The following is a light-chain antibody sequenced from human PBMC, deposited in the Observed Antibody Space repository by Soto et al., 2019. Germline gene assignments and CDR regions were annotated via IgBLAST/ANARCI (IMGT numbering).Light chain of an antibody. CDR2: GNS. J-gene: IGLJ1*01. CDR3: QSYDSNLSGLV. V-gene: IGLV1-40*01. Sequence: QSVLTQPPSVSGAPGQRVTISCTGSSSNIGAGYDVHWYQQLPGTAPKLLIYGNSNRPSGVPDRFSGPKSGTSASLAITGLQAEDEADYYCQSYDSNLSGLVFGTGTKLTVL. CDR1: SSNIGAGYD.